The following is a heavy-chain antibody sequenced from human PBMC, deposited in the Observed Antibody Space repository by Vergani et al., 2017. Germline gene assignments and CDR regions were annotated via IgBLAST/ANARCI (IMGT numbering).Heavy chain of an antibody. CDR3: ASDGHVGAVTVPPVYYYYGMDV. J-gene: IGHJ6*02. D-gene: IGHD2-21*02. CDR2: IIPIFGTA. V-gene: IGHV1-69*18. CDR1: GGTFSSYA. Sequence: QVQLVQSGAEVKKPGSSVKVSCKASGGTFSSYAISWVRQAPGQGLEWMGRIIPIFGTANYAQKFQGRVTMTADESTSTAYMELSSLRSDDTAVYYCASDGHVGAVTVPPVYYYYGMDVWGQGTTVTVSS.